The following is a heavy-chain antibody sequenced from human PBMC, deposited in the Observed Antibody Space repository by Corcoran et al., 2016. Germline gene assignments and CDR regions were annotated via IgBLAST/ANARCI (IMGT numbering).Heavy chain of an antibody. CDR3: ARNGGGLDY. D-gene: IGHD3-16*01. CDR2: INAGSAHT. V-gene: IGHV1-3*01. J-gene: IGHJ4*02. Sequence: QVQLVQSGAEVKNPGASVKVSCTASGYTFITYDISWVRQAPGQRPEFMGWINAGSAHTKYSQKFHGRVTLTSDTSASTAYMELSSLTSEDTAGYDCARNGGGLDYWGQGTLVTVSS. CDR1: GYTFITYD.